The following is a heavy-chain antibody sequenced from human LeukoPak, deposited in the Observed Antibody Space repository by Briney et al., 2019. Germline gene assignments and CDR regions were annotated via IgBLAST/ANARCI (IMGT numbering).Heavy chain of an antibody. Sequence: SETLSLTCTVSGGSIGSYYWSWIRQPPGKGLEWIGYIYYSGSTNYNPSLKSRVTISVDTSKNQFSLKLSSVTAADTAVYYCARLRWLQLRYFDYWGQGTLVTVSS. J-gene: IGHJ4*02. D-gene: IGHD5-24*01. CDR2: IYYSGST. CDR1: GGSIGSYY. CDR3: ARLRWLQLRYFDY. V-gene: IGHV4-59*01.